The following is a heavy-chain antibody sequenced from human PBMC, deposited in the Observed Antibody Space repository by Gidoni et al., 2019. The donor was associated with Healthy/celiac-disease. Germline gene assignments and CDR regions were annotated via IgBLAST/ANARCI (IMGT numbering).Heavy chain of an antibody. D-gene: IGHD3-3*01. J-gene: IGHJ6*02. CDR3: ARSRRDFWSGYHMRYGMDV. CDR2: IYSGGST. V-gene: IGHV3-53*01. Sequence: EVQLVESGGGLIQPGGSLRLSCAASGFTVSSNYMSWVRQAPGKGLEWVSVIYSGGSTYYADSVKGRFTISRDNSKNTLYLQMNSLRAEDTAVYYCARSRRDFWSGYHMRYGMDVWGQGTTVTVSS. CDR1: GFTVSSNY.